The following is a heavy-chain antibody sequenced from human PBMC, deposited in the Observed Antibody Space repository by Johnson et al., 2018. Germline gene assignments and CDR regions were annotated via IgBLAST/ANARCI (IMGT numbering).Heavy chain of an antibody. Sequence: QVQLREWGPGLVEPSETLSLTCPVSGGSISSYYCRWFRQPPGTGLEWIGYIYYSGSTNYTPSLKSRVTISVDTSKNQFPLKLSSVTAADTAVYYCAINNAFDSWGQGTMVTVSS. CDR1: GGSISSYY. CDR2: IYYSGST. CDR3: AINNAFDS. J-gene: IGHJ3*02. V-gene: IGHV4-59*12.